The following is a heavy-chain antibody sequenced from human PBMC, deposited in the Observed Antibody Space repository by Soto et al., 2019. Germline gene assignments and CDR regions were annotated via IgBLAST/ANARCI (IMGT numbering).Heavy chain of an antibody. V-gene: IGHV3-11*06. CDR1: GFTFSASY. CDR2: ISGTSSYT. D-gene: IGHD3-10*01. CDR3: ARDGRPSNGRYLLNDSYYYGMDV. J-gene: IGHJ6*02. Sequence: LRLSCSASGFTFSASYMSWVRQAPGKGLEWISYISGTSSYTTYADSVKGRFTISRDNAKNSLYLQMDSLRVEDTAVYYCARDGRPSNGRYLLNDSYYYGMDVWAQGTTVTV.